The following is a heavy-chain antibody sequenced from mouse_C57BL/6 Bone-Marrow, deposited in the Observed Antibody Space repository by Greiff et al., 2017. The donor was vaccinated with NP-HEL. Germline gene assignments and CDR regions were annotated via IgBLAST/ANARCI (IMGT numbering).Heavy chain of an antibody. J-gene: IGHJ2*01. V-gene: IGHV3-6*01. D-gene: IGHD1-1*01. CDR3: ARDPFYYGSSYFDY. CDR2: ISYDGSN. Sequence: EVHLVESGPGLVKPSQSLSLTCSVTGYSITSGYYWNWIRQFPGNKLEWMGYISYDGSNNYNPSLKNRISITRDTSKNQFFLKLNSVTTEDTATYYCARDPFYYGSSYFDYWGQGTTLTVSS. CDR1: GYSITSGYY.